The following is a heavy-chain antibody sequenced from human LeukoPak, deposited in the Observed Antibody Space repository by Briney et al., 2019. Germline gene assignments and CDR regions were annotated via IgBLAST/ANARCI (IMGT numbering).Heavy chain of an antibody. CDR2: LNWNGGST. CDR3: ARGATGTTFDY. CDR1: RFKFDDYG. D-gene: IGHD1-1*01. Sequence: GRSLRLSCAASRFKFDDYGMSWVRQAPGKGLEWVSGLNWNGGSTGYADSVKGRFAISRDNAKNSLYLQMNRLRAEDTALYYCARGATGTTFDYWGQGTLVTVSS. J-gene: IGHJ4*02. V-gene: IGHV3-20*04.